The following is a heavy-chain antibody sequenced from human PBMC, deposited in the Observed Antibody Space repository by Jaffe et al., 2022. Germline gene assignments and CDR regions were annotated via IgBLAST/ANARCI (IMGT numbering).Heavy chain of an antibody. CDR3: ARDVRAAAGDAFDI. CDR2: IYHSGST. V-gene: IGHV4-38-2*02. D-gene: IGHD6-13*01. J-gene: IGHJ3*02. Sequence: QVQLQESGPGLVKPSETLSLTCAVSGYSISSGYYWGWIRQPPGKGLEWIGSIYHSGSTYYNPSLKSRVTISVDTSKNQFSLKLSSVTAADTAVYYCARDVRAAAGDAFDIWGQGTMVTVSS. CDR1: GYSISSGYY.